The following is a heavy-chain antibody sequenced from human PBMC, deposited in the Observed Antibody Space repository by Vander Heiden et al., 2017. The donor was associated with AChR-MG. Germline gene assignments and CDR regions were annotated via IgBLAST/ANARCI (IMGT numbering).Heavy chain of an antibody. CDR3: TRGSAEVVIIPVYYYGMDV. D-gene: IGHD3-3*01. Sequence: EVQLVESGGGLVKPGRSLRLSCTASGFTFGAYAMSWFRQAPGKGLEWVGFIRSKAYGGTTEYAASVKGRFTISRDDSKSIAYLQMNSLKTEDTAVYYCTRGSAEVVIIPVYYYGMDVWGQGTTVTVSS. V-gene: IGHV3-49*05. CDR1: GFTFGAYA. CDR2: IRSKAYGGTT. J-gene: IGHJ6*02.